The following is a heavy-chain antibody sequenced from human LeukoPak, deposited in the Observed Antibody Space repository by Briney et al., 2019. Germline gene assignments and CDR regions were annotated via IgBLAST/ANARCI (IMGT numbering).Heavy chain of an antibody. J-gene: IGHJ4*02. CDR3: ARVREVGATNYFDY. CDR1: GFTFSSYG. V-gene: IGHV3-30*02. CDR2: IRYDGGNE. D-gene: IGHD1-26*01. Sequence: GGSLRLSCAASGFTFSSYGMHWVRQAPGKGLAWVAFIRYDGGNEFYADSVKGRFTISRDNAKNSLYLQMNSLRAEDTAVYYCARVREVGATNYFDYWGQGTLVTVSS.